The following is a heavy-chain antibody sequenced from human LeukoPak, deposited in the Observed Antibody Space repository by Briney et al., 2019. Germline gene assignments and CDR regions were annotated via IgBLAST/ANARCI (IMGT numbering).Heavy chain of an antibody. J-gene: IGHJ4*02. V-gene: IGHV1-2*02. Sequence: GASVKVSCKASGYTFTDYYLHWVRQAPGQGFEWMGWINPNSGDTNYAQKFQDRVTMTRDTSISTAHMEMSRLRSDDTAVYYCARANFLYCSSTTCLFDYWGQGTLVTVSS. CDR3: ARANFLYCSSTTCLFDY. CDR1: GYTFTDYY. CDR2: INPNSGDT. D-gene: IGHD2-2*01.